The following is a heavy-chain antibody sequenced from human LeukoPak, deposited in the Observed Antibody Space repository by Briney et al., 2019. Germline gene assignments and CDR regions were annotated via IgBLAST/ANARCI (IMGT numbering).Heavy chain of an antibody. CDR2: IFYSGST. D-gene: IGHD6-13*01. Sequence: PSETLSLTCTVSGGSISGYYCSWIRQPPGKGLEWIGYIFYSGSTNYNPSLKSRVTISVDTSKNQFSLKLSSVTAADTAVYYCARGIDSRSGYYFDYWGQGTLVTVSS. CDR1: GGSISGYY. J-gene: IGHJ4*02. CDR3: ARGIDSRSGYYFDY. V-gene: IGHV4-59*01.